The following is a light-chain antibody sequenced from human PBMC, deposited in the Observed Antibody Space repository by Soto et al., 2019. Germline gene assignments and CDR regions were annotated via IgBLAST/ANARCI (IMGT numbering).Light chain of an antibody. Sequence: IQMTQSPSSLSGSVGDRFAITCQASQDISNYLNWYQQKPGKAPKVLIYDASNLGTGVPSRFSGSGSGTDFTFSISSLQPEDVATYYCQQYDGLPTFGQGTRLEIK. CDR1: QDISNY. CDR3: QQYDGLPT. V-gene: IGKV1-33*01. CDR2: DAS. J-gene: IGKJ5*01.